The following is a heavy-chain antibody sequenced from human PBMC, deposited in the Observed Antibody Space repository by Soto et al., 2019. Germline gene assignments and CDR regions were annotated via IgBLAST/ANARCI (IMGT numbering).Heavy chain of an antibody. J-gene: IGHJ5*02. CDR1: GGSISSYY. Sequence: PSETLSLTCTVSGGSISSYYWSWIRQPAGKGLEWIGRIYTSGSTNYNPSLKSRVTMSVDTSKNQFPLKLSSVTAADTAVYYCARVKTYYYDSSGNNWFAPWGKGTLVTVYS. V-gene: IGHV4-4*07. D-gene: IGHD3-22*01. CDR2: IYTSGST. CDR3: ARVKTYYYDSSGNNWFAP.